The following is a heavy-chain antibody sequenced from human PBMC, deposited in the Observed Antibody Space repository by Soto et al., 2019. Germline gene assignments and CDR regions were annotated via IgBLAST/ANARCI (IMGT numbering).Heavy chain of an antibody. D-gene: IGHD5-18*01. CDR2: IYYSGST. CDR1: GGSINNHY. CDR3: ARDGYRIQLWAQAIQV. Sequence: SQTLSLTCTVSGGSINNHYWSWNRQPPEKGLEWIGYIYYSGSTYYNPSLKSRVTISVDTSKNQFSLKLSSVTAADTAVYYCARDGYRIQLWAQAIQVWGQGTLVTVSS. J-gene: IGHJ4*02. V-gene: IGHV4-30-4*08.